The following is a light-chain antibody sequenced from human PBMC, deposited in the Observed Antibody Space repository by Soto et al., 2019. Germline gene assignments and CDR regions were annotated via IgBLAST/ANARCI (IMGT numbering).Light chain of an antibody. J-gene: IGKJ1*01. Sequence: EIVMTQSPATLSVSPGERATLSCRASQSVSSNLAWYQQKPGQAPRLLIYGASTRATGIPARFSGSGSGTEFTLTISTLQSEDFALYYCQQYKNGLRTFGQGTKVEIK. CDR1: QSVSSN. CDR2: GAS. V-gene: IGKV3-15*01. CDR3: QQYKNGLRT.